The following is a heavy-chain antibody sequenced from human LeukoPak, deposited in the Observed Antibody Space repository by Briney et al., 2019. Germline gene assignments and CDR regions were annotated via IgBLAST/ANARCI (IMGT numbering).Heavy chain of an antibody. CDR3: AKTVAETTDYFDY. Sequence: GGSLRFSCAASGFTFSSYAMSWVRQAPGKGLEWVSAISGSGGSTYYADSVKGRFTISRDNSKNTLYLQMNSLRAEDTAVYYCAKTVAETTDYFDYWGQGTLVTVSS. CDR2: ISGSGGST. CDR1: GFTFSSYA. J-gene: IGHJ4*02. V-gene: IGHV3-23*01. D-gene: IGHD6-19*01.